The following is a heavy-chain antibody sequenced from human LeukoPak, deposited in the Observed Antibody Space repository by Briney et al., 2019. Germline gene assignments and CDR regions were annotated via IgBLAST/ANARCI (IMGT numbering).Heavy chain of an antibody. CDR2: IYYSGST. CDR1: GGSISSYY. CDR3: ARFVGYYYGWGSNPGSYNNMAV. V-gene: IGHV4-59*01. J-gene: IGHJ6*04. Sequence: SETLSLTCTVSGGSISSYYWSWIRQPPGKGLEWIGYIYYSGSTNYNPSLKSRVTKSVDTSKNQFSLKLSSVTAADTAVYYCARFVGYYYGWGSNPGSYNNMAVGGKGTPVTAS. D-gene: IGHD3-10*01.